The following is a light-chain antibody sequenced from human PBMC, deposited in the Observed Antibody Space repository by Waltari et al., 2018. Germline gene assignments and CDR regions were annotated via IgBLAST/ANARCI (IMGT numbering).Light chain of an antibody. CDR1: NSDVGNYDF. V-gene: IGLV2-14*03. CDR3: SSYTTYGTFVI. CDR2: DVN. J-gene: IGLJ2*01. Sequence: QSALTQPASVSGSPGQSLTISCTGTNSDVGNYDFVPCYQQGPGKAPQLIIYDVNKRPSGLSNRFSGSKSGNTASLTISGLQAEDEAVYYCSSYTTYGTFVIFGGGTKLTVL.